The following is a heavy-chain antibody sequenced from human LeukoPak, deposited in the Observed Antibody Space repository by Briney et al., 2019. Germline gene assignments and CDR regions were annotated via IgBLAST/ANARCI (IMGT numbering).Heavy chain of an antibody. J-gene: IGHJ5*02. D-gene: IGHD3-16*01. Sequence: GASVKVSCKASGYTCTSYGISWVRQAPGQGLEWMGWISAYNGNTNYAQKLQGRVTMTTDTSTSTAYMELRSLRSDDTAVYYCARLNINGGENWFDPWGQGTLATVSS. V-gene: IGHV1-18*04. CDR2: ISAYNGNT. CDR1: GYTCTSYG. CDR3: ARLNINGGENWFDP.